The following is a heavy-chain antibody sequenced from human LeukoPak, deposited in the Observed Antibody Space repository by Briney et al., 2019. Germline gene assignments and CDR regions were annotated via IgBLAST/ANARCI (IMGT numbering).Heavy chain of an antibody. CDR3: ARGDPGIVVVPAAIDY. V-gene: IGHV3-53*01. Sequence: TGGSLRLSCAASGFTVSSNYMSWVRQAPGKGLEWGSVIYSGGSTYYADSVKGRFTISRDNSKNTLYLQMNSLRAEDTAVYYCARGDPGIVVVPAAIDYWGQGTLVTVPS. J-gene: IGHJ4*02. CDR1: GFTVSSNY. CDR2: IYSGGST. D-gene: IGHD2-2*01.